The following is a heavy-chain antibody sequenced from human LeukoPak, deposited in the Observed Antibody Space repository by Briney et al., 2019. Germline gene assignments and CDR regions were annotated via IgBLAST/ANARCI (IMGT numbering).Heavy chain of an antibody. Sequence: SETLSLTCTVSSTSLTTYYWSWIRQPPGKGLEWIGYVTDAGFATYNPSLKSRVTLSVDTSTNQFSLKVHSVTVSDTAMYYCARDRAVGGRFFDLWGQGILVSVSS. CDR1: STSLTTYY. CDR2: VTDAGFA. CDR3: ARDRAVGGRFFDL. V-gene: IGHV4-59*01. J-gene: IGHJ4*02. D-gene: IGHD6-19*01.